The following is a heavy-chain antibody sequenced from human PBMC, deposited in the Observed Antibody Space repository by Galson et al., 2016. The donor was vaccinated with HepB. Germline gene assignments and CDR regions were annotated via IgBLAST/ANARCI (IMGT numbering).Heavy chain of an antibody. D-gene: IGHD2-21*02. J-gene: IGHJ5*02. CDR2: VASSGTHT. CDR1: GFTFSDYY. Sequence: LRLSCAASGFTFSDYYMTWIRQSPGRGLEWVSYVASSGTHTKYAESVKGRFTISRDNAENTLYLEMNSLREEDTAVYYCARSYCGGDCQYDHWGQGTRVIVSS. V-gene: IGHV3-11*06. CDR3: ARSYCGGDCQYDH.